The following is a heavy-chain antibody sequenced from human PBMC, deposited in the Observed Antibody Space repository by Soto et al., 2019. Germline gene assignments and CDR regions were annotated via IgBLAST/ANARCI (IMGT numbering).Heavy chain of an antibody. J-gene: IGHJ6*02. V-gene: IGHV5-51*01. D-gene: IGHD1-26*01. CDR1: GYSFTDYW. CDR2: IYPSDSET. CDR3: ARHDPSLSFPSGTYYGPMDV. Sequence: GESLKISCKGSGYSFTDYWTAWVRQMPGKGLEWMGIIYPSDSETRYNPSFQGHVTISADKSISTAYLQWSSLKASDTAMYYCARHDPSLSFPSGTYYGPMDVWGQGTTVTVSS.